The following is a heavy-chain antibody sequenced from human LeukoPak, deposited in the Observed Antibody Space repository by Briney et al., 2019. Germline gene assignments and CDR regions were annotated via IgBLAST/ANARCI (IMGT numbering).Heavy chain of an antibody. Sequence: PGGSLRLSRAVSGFTFSAYAMNWVRQAPGKGLEWVSYISSSSNTIDYADSVKGRFTMSRDNAKNSLYLLMNSLRGEDTAVYYCAREREHDYGTDYWSQGTLVTVSS. V-gene: IGHV3-48*01. D-gene: IGHD4-17*01. CDR2: ISSSSNTI. CDR3: AREREHDYGTDY. CDR1: GFTFSAYA. J-gene: IGHJ4*02.